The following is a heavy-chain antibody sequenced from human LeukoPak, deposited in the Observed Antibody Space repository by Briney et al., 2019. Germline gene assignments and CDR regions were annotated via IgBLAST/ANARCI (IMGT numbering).Heavy chain of an antibody. Sequence: GGSLRLSCVASAFSFPTHYMSWVRPAAGKGLEWVAIINPDGSEKSYVDSVKGRFTISRDNSDNLLYLNMNNLRAEDTALYYCARDPAYGALDIWGQGTVVTVSS. D-gene: IGHD2-21*01. J-gene: IGHJ3*02. CDR2: INPDGSEK. CDR3: ARDPAYGALDI. V-gene: IGHV3-7*01. CDR1: AFSFPTHY.